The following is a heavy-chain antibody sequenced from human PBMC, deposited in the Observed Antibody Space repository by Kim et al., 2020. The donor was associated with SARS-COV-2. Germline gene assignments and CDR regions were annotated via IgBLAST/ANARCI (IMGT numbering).Heavy chain of an antibody. Sequence: GGSLRLSCAASGFTFSSYSMNWVRQAPGKGLEWVSYISSSSSIIYYADSVKGRFTISRDNAKNSLYLQMNSLRDENTAVYYCARDRYSSSWSEYFQPWGQGTLVTVSS. CDR3: ARDRYSSSWSEYFQP. CDR2: ISSSSSII. CDR1: GFTFSSYS. D-gene: IGHD6-13*01. V-gene: IGHV3-48*02. J-gene: IGHJ1*01.